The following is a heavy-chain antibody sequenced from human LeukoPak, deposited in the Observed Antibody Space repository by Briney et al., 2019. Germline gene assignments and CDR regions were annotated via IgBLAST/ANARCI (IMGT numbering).Heavy chain of an antibody. J-gene: IGHJ4*02. CDR1: GYTFTNYY. Sequence: ASVKVSCKTSGYTFTNYYMHWVRQAPGQGLEWMGWINTNTGNPTYAQGFTGRFVFSLDTSVSTAYLQISSLKAEDTAVYYCARASDYYDSSGYYTIFDYWGQGTLVTVSS. D-gene: IGHD3-22*01. CDR3: ARASDYYDSSGYYTIFDY. CDR2: INTNTGNP. V-gene: IGHV7-4-1*02.